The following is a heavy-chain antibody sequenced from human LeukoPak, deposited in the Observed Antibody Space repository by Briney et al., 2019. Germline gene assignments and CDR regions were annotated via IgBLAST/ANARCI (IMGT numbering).Heavy chain of an antibody. Sequence: AWTLSLTCTVSDGSISSYYWNWIRQPPGKGLEWIGNIYNSRSTDYNPSLKSRVTISVNLSKNQISLKLTSVTAADTAIYYCARDKGPYWYFDLWGRGTLVTVSS. J-gene: IGHJ2*01. V-gene: IGHV4-59*01. CDR2: IYNSRST. CDR1: DGSISSYY. CDR3: ARDKGPYWYFDL.